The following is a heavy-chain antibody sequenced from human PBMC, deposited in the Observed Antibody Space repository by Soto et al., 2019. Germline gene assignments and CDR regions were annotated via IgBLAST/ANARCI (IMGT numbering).Heavy chain of an antibody. Sequence: EVQLVESGGGLVKPGGSLRLSCAASGFTFGSYSMNWVRQAPGKGLEWVSSISSSSSYIYYADSVKGRFTISRDNAKNSLYLQMNSLRAEDTAVYYCARGPSNWFDPWGQGTLVTVSS. CDR1: GFTFGSYS. V-gene: IGHV3-21*01. J-gene: IGHJ5*02. CDR2: ISSSSSYI. CDR3: ARGPSNWFDP.